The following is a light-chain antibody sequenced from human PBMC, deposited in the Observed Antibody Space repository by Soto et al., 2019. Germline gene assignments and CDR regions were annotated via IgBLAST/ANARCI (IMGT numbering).Light chain of an antibody. CDR3: QQYGSSHT. J-gene: IGKJ5*01. Sequence: IVLTQSPGTLSSSPGERATLSCRASQTVTSNYLAWYQQKPGQAPRLLIYGASSRAIGIPDRFSGSVSGSDFILTINRLEPEDFAVYYCQQYGSSHTFGQGTRLEIK. V-gene: IGKV3-20*01. CDR1: QTVTSNY. CDR2: GAS.